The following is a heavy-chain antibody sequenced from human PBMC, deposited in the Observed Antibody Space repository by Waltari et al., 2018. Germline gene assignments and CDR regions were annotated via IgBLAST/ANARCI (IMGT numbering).Heavy chain of an antibody. Sequence: QVQLVQSGAEVKKPGASVKVSCKASGYPFTSYAMHWVRQAPGQRLEWMGWINAGNGNPKYSHKFQGRVTITRDTSGSTAYMELSSLRSEDTAVYYCARVRVDPIPWFDPWGQGTLVTVSS. D-gene: IGHD3-3*01. CDR1: GYPFTSYA. V-gene: IGHV1-3*01. J-gene: IGHJ5*02. CDR3: ARVRVDPIPWFDP. CDR2: INAGNGNP.